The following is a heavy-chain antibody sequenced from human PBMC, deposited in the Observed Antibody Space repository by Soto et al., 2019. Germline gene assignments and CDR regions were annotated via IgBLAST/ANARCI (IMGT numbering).Heavy chain of an antibody. J-gene: IGHJ4*02. Sequence: EVQLVESGGGLVQPGGSLRLSCAASGFTFSAYCMHWVRQLPGRGLVGVSHICGGGSETGYADSVKGRFTISRDNAKNTLYLQMNSLGVEDTAVYYCAADNGGPRAFEYWGQGTLVTVSP. CDR1: GFTFSAYC. CDR3: AADNGGPRAFEY. CDR2: ICGGGSET. V-gene: IGHV3-74*01. D-gene: IGHD2-8*01.